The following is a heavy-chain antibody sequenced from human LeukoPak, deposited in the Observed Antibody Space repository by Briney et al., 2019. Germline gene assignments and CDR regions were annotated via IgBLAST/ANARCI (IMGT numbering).Heavy chain of an antibody. CDR2: SHSSGST. J-gene: IGHJ2*01. V-gene: IGHV4-4*09. CDR3: ARRLQLHWYFDL. CDR1: GFTFSSYA. Sequence: GSLRPSCAASGFTFSSYAMSWVRQAPGKGLEWIGYSHSSGSTNYNPSLKSRVTISVDTSTNQLFLKLSSVTAADTAVYYCARRLQLHWYFDLWGRGNLVTVSS. D-gene: IGHD5-24*01.